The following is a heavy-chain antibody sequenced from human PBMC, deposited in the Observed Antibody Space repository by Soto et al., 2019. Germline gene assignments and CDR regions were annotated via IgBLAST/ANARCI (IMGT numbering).Heavy chain of an antibody. V-gene: IGHV1-8*01. J-gene: IGHJ6*02. CDR3: ARGPGSSDWRFSYYYMDV. D-gene: IGHD6-19*01. CDR1: FTSYD. Sequence: QVQLVQSGAEVKKPGASVKVSCTFTSYDINWVRQAAGQGLEWMAWMNPNSGDTRYAQKFQGRVTMTGDTSKFTAYMELSNLRSEDTAVYYCARGPGSSDWRFSYYYMDVWDQGTTVTVSS. CDR2: MNPNSGDT.